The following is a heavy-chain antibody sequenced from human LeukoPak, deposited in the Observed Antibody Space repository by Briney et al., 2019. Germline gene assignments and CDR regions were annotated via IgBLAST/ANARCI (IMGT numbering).Heavy chain of an antibody. CDR3: ARHTSTTCDY. CDR2: IDPSDSYT. D-gene: IGHD4-17*01. Sequence: GESLRISRKGSGYSFTTYWISCVREMPGKGLEWRGRIDPSDSYTNYIPSFQGHVTIPADKSISPDYLQWSSLKASDPATYYCARHTSTTCDYWGQGTLVTVSS. V-gene: IGHV5-10-1*01. J-gene: IGHJ4*02. CDR1: GYSFTTYW.